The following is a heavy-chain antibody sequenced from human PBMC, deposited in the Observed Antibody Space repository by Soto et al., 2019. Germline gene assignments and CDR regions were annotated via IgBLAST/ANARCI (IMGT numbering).Heavy chain of an antibody. CDR3: ARQRRGVYWFDP. CDR2: IYYSETT. CDR1: GVSVTNGDYY. Sequence: SETLSLTCAVSGVSVTNGDYYWSWMRPSPGKGLEWIGNIYYSETTSYNPSINRCPSISINTSRNQYSLQQPSVTAANTAIYYCARQRRGVYWFDPWGQGTLVTVSS. J-gene: IGHJ5*02. V-gene: IGHV4-30-4*01.